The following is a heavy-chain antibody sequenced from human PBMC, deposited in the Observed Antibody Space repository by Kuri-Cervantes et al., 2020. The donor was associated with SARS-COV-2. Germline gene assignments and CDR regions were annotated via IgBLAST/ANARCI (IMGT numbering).Heavy chain of an antibody. CDR1: GFTFSSYA. CDR2: IWYDGKNE. D-gene: IGHD3-16*01. CDR3: ARGAANYYMDV. Sequence: GGSLRLSCSASGFTFSSYAIHWVRQAPGQGLEWVAVIWYDGKNEYYAGSVKGRFTISRDNSRNTVLLQMNILRAEDTAIYYCARGAANYYMDVWGTGTTVTVSS. V-gene: IGHV3-33*08. J-gene: IGHJ6*03.